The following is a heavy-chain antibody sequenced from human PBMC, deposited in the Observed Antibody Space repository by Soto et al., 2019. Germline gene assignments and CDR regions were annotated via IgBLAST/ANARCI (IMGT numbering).Heavy chain of an antibody. CDR1: GYTFTTYQ. CDR2: IVLSRGAT. Sequence: QVQLVQSGAEVKKPGASVKISCTASGYTFTTYQMHWVLQAPGQGPEWMGGIVLSRGATNYAQKFQGRVTMTSDTSTNIVYMELSGLRSDDTAVYYCARELGGTYNFDYWGQGTLVTVSS. J-gene: IGHJ4*02. CDR3: ARELGGTYNFDY. D-gene: IGHD1-26*01. V-gene: IGHV1-46*01.